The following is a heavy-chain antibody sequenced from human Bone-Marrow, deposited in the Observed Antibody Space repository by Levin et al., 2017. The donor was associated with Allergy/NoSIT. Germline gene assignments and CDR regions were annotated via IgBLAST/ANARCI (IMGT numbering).Heavy chain of an antibody. CDR2: IFHSEKA. Sequence: PSETLSLTCAVSGGSISTSNWWTWVRQPPGKGLEWIGEIFHSEKANYNPSLRSRVTISVDKSKNQFSLNLTSVTAADTAVYYCARDYVFYSTSSLGYYNYGVDVWGQGTTVIVSS. V-gene: IGHV4-4*02. J-gene: IGHJ6*02. CDR3: ARDYVFYSTSSLGYYNYGVDV. CDR1: GGSISTSNW. D-gene: IGHD6-6*01.